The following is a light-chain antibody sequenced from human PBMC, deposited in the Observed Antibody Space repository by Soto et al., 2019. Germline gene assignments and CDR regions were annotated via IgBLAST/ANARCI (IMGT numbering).Light chain of an antibody. CDR1: SSDVGSYSL. Sequence: QSVLTQPASVSGSPGQSITISCTGSSSDVGSYSLVSWYQQHPGRAPKLMIYDVNKRPSGVSNRFSGSKSGNTASLTISGLQTEDEADYYCCSYAGRSTVVFGGGTKLTVL. V-gene: IGLV2-23*02. J-gene: IGLJ3*02. CDR3: CSYAGRSTVV. CDR2: DVN.